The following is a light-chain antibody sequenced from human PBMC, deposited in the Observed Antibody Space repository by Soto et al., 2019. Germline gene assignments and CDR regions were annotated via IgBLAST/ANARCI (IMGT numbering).Light chain of an antibody. J-gene: IGLJ1*01. CDR1: SSDVGGYNY. CDR2: DVS. CDR3: SSYTSGRGV. Sequence: QSVLTQPASVSGSPGQSITISCTGTSSDVGGYNYVSWYQQHPGKAPKLMIYDVSNRPSGVSNRFSGSKSGNTASLTISGLQAEDEADYYCSSYTSGRGVFGTGTKVTVL. V-gene: IGLV2-14*01.